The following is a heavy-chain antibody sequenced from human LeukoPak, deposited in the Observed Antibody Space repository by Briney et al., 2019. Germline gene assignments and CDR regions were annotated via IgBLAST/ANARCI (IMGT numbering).Heavy chain of an antibody. D-gene: IGHD3-10*01. V-gene: IGHV3-23*01. CDR3: AKDQSYYNWFDP. Sequence: GGSLRLSCAASGFPFSSYAMTWVRQAPGKGLEWVSSIDANGAGTFYADSVKGRFSISRDNAKNTLGLQMHSLTAEDTAVYYCAKDQSYYNWFDPWGQGTLVTVSS. CDR1: GFPFSSYA. J-gene: IGHJ5*02. CDR2: IDANGAGT.